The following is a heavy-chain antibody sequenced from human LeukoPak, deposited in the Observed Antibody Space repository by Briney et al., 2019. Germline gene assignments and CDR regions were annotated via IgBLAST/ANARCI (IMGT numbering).Heavy chain of an antibody. J-gene: IGHJ2*01. CDR1: GDSVSSNGAA. D-gene: IGHD7-27*01. V-gene: IGHV6-1*01. CDR2: TYYRSRWYN. Sequence: SPTLSLTCAISGDSVSSNGAAWNWIRQSPSRGLEWLGRTYYRSRWYNDYAVAVKSRISINPDTSKNQFSLQMNAVIPEDMAVYYCARSTNWGSPWYFDLWGRGALVTVSS. CDR3: ARSTNWGSPWYFDL.